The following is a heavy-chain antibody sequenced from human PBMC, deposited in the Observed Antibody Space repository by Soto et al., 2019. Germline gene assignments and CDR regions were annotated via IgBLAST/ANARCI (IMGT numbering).Heavy chain of an antibody. CDR1: GGSISNSAYY. J-gene: IGHJ4*02. V-gene: IGHV4-31*03. CDR2: IYYSGSS. D-gene: IGHD3-22*01. CDR3: ARASYHDNSGHDY. Sequence: SETLSLTCTVSGGSISNSAYYLSWIRQHPGTGLEWIGYIYYSGSSYYNPSLKSRVTISIDTSKDHFSLKLSSVTAADTAVYYCARASYHDNSGHDYRGPGTLVTVSS.